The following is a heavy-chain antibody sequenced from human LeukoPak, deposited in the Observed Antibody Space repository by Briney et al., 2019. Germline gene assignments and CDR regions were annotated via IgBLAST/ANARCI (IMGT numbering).Heavy chain of an antibody. Sequence: PGGSLRLSCAASGFTVSSNYMSWVRQAPGKGLEWVSVIYSGGSTYYADSVKGRFTISRDNSKNTLYLQMNSVKTEDTAVHYCTRLETRTFIRTQNDYWGQGTLVTVSS. V-gene: IGHV3-53*01. CDR1: GFTVSSNY. CDR3: TRLETRTFIRTQNDY. CDR2: IYSGGST. J-gene: IGHJ4*02. D-gene: IGHD1-14*01.